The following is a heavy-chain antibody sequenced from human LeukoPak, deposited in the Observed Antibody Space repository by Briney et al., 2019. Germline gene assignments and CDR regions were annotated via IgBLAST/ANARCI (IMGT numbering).Heavy chain of an antibody. Sequence: PSETLSLTCTVSGGSFSSHYWSWIRQPPGKGLEWIGYIYYTGRTNYNPSLESRVTISVDTSKNQFSLKLSSVTAADTAVYYCATRSTGVAATFDSWGQGALVTVSS. CDR1: GGSFSSHY. J-gene: IGHJ4*02. CDR3: ATRSTGVAATFDS. CDR2: IYYTGRT. D-gene: IGHD2-15*01. V-gene: IGHV4-59*11.